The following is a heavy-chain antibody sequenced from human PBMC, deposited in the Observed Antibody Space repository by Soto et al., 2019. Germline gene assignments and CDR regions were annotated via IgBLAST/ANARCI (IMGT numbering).Heavy chain of an antibody. CDR2: IYHRGST. J-gene: IGHJ5*02. Sequence: PSETRSPTWAVSGYSISSGYYWCLLRQPPGKGRECIGSIYHRGSTYYNPSLNSRVTLSIDMTNNHVSLILNSVTAADTAVYYCARVGPWVPYYYDSSPYTFENWFDPWGQGTLVTVSS. D-gene: IGHD3-22*01. V-gene: IGHV4-38-2*01. CDR3: ARVGPWVPYYYDSSPYTFENWFDP. CDR1: GYSISSGYY.